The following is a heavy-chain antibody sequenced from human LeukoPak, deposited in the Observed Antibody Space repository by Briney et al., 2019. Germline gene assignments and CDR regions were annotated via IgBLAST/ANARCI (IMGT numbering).Heavy chain of an antibody. V-gene: IGHV4-34*01. CDR2: INHSGST. J-gene: IGHJ4*02. CDR3: TSGAYSGSLLFDY. D-gene: IGHD6-13*01. Sequence: PSETLSLTCAVCGGSFSGYYWSWIRQPPGKGLEWIGEINHSGSTNYNPSLRSRVTISVDTSKNQFSLKLSSVTAADTAVYYCTSGAYSGSLLFDYWGQGTLVTVSS. CDR1: GGSFSGYY.